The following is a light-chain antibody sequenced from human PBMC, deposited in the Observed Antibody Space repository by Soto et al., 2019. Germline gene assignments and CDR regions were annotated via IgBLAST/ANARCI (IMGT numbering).Light chain of an antibody. CDR3: QQSYSTPLT. Sequence: DLQMTQSPSSLSASVGDRVTITCLASQSISSYLNWYQQKPGKAPKLLIYAASSLQSGVPSRFSGSGSGTDFTLTISSLQPEDFATYYCQQSYSTPLTFGGGTKV. CDR2: AAS. J-gene: IGKJ4*01. CDR1: QSISSY. V-gene: IGKV1-39*01.